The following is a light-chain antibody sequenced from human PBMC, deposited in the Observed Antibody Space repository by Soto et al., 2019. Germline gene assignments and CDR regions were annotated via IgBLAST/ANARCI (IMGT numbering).Light chain of an antibody. V-gene: IGLV2-14*01. J-gene: IGLJ2*01. CDR3: SSYTVANTLV. CDR1: SSDVGRYNY. CDR2: EVS. Sequence: QSVLTQPASVSGSPGQSITISCTGTSSDVGRYNYVSWYQHHPGKAPKLMISEVSSRSSGVSDRFSGSKSGNTASLTISGLQAEDEADYYCSSYTVANTLVFGGGTKLTVL.